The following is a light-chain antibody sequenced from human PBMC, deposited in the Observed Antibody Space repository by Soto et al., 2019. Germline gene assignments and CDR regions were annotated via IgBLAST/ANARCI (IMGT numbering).Light chain of an antibody. V-gene: IGKV1-12*01. CDR2: AAS. J-gene: IGKJ2*01. CDR1: HVISNW. CDR3: QQANDFPYT. Sequence: DIQMTQSPSSVSASVGDTVNITCRASHVISNWLAWYQQRAGKAPKRLIYAASRLQSGVPSRFSGSGSGPDFTLTISGLQPEDVASYYCQQANDFPYTFGQGTKLEI.